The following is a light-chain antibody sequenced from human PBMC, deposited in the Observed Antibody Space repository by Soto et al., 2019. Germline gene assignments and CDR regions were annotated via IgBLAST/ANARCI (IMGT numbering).Light chain of an antibody. Sequence: ELALAESPGSLSLSAGERATLSCETSQSDGSKFVAWYQHKPGQAPRLLIYGASSRATGIPDRFSGSGSGTDFTLTISSLKNEDLATYYCQQYNSYSITFGQGTRLEIK. CDR2: GAS. J-gene: IGKJ5*01. CDR1: QSDGSKF. CDR3: QQYNSYSIT. V-gene: IGKV3-20*01.